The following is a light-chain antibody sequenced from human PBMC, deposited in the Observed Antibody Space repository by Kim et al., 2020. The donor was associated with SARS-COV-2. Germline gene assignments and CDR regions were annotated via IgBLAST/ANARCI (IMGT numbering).Light chain of an antibody. V-gene: IGKV3-11*01. Sequence: QGERATLSCWARQSFGGNLAWYVRKLGQWPQLLVYDACNRAIGVPDRFSGSGSGTDFTLYISSLEPEGFGMYYCQQRSNWPRYSFGQGTKLEI. CDR3: QQRSNWPRYS. J-gene: IGKJ2*03. CDR1: QSFGGN. CDR2: DAC.